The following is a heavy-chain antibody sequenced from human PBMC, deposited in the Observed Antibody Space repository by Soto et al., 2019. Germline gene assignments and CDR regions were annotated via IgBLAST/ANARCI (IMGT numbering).Heavy chain of an antibody. CDR3: ARWGGSSSSDYYYGMDV. V-gene: IGHV1-69*01. Sequence: QVQLVRSGAEVKKPGSSVKVSCKASGGTFSSYAISWVRQAPGQGLEWMGGIIPIFGTANYAQKFQGRVTITADESTSTAYMELSSLRSEDTAVYYCARWGGSSSSDYYYGMDVWGQGTTVTVSS. D-gene: IGHD6-6*01. J-gene: IGHJ6*02. CDR2: IIPIFGTA. CDR1: GGTFSSYA.